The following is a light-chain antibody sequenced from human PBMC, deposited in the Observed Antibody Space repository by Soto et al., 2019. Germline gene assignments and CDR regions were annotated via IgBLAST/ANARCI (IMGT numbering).Light chain of an antibody. CDR1: QSVSSNY. J-gene: IGKJ1*01. V-gene: IGKV3-20*01. CDR3: QQYGSAPWT. CDR2: AAS. Sequence: EIVLTQSPGTLSLSPGERATISCRASQSVSSNYLAWYQQKPGQAPRLLIYAASNRASGIPDRFGGSGSGADFTLTVSRLEPEDFAVYYCQQYGSAPWTFCQGTKVEI.